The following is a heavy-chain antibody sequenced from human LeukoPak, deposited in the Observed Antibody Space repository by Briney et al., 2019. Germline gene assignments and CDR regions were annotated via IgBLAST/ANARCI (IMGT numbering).Heavy chain of an antibody. J-gene: IGHJ3*02. Sequence: GGSLRLSCAASGFTFSSYAMNWVRQAPGKGLEWVAAIRGGGGSTYYADSVKGRFTISRDNFKNTLYLQMNSLRAEDTAVYYCAKAPTTMTNDAFDIWGQGTMVTVSS. V-gene: IGHV3-23*01. CDR2: IRGGGGST. CDR3: AKAPTTMTNDAFDI. D-gene: IGHD4-17*01. CDR1: GFTFSSYA.